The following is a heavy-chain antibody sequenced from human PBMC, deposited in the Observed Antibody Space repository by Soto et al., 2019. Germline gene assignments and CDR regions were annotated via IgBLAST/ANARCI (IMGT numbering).Heavy chain of an antibody. J-gene: IGHJ6*02. Sequence: SDTLSLTCTVSGGSISSYYWSWIRQPPGKGLEWIGYIYYSGSTNYNPSLKSRVTISVDTSKNQFSLKLSSVTAADTAVYYCARGMGSRSWYVPIEYYYGMDVWGQGTTVTVSS. V-gene: IGHV4-59*01. D-gene: IGHD6-13*01. CDR3: ARGMGSRSWYVPIEYYYGMDV. CDR1: GGSISSYY. CDR2: IYYSGST.